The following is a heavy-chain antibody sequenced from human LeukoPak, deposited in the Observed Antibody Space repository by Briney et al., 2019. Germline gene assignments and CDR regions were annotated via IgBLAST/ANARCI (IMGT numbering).Heavy chain of an antibody. CDR3: ARVLRPLGYCSGGSCYSRSYYYYGMDV. CDR1: GYTFTSYG. CDR2: IIPIFGTA. V-gene: IGHV1-69*13. J-gene: IGHJ6*02. D-gene: IGHD2-15*01. Sequence: ASVKASCKASGYTFTSYGISWVRQAPGQGLEWMGGIIPIFGTANYAQKFQGRVTITADESTSTAYMELSSLRSEDTAVYYCARVLRPLGYCSGGSCYSRSYYYYGMDVWGQGTTVTVSS.